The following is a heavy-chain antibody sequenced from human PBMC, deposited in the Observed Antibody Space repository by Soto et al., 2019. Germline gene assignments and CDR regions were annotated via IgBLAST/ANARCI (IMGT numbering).Heavy chain of an antibody. CDR1: GGSINNNHW. CDR2: VYHSGST. CDR3: ARAVGVAGTGEGFDY. V-gene: IGHV4-4*02. D-gene: IGHD3-3*01. J-gene: IGHJ4*02. Sequence: PSETLSLTCVVSGGSINNNHWWSWVRQPPGKGLEWIGEVYHSGSTNYNPSLSSRVTISMDNSKNQFSLILSSVTAADTAVYYCARAVGVAGTGEGFDYWGQGTLVTVSS.